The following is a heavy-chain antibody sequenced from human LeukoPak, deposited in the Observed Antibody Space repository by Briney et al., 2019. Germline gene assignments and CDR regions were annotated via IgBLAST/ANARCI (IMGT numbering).Heavy chain of an antibody. V-gene: IGHV4-39*07. CDR2: IYYGGST. D-gene: IGHD3-10*01. Sequence: PSETLSLSCTVSGGSVSSGSYYWSWIRQPPGKGLEWIGSIYYGGSTYYSPSLKSRVTISVDTSKNQFSLKLSSVTAADTAVYYCARRAVRGVIIYDYWGQGTLVTVSS. J-gene: IGHJ4*02. CDR1: GGSVSSGSYY. CDR3: ARRAVRGVIIYDY.